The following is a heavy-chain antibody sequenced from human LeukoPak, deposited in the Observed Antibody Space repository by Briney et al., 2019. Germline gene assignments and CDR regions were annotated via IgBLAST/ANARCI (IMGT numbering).Heavy chain of an antibody. CDR3: AMDINGDLFHV. D-gene: IGHD2-2*03. CDR2: IQYDGSAT. CDR1: EFSFSSYW. Sequence: GGSLRLSCVGSEFSFSSYWMHWVRQAPEKGPEWVSSIQYDGSATPFADSVKGRFSISTDSAKNTAYLQMNSLRVEDTAIYYCAMDINGDLFHVWGQGTLVTVSS. V-gene: IGHV3-74*01. J-gene: IGHJ4*02.